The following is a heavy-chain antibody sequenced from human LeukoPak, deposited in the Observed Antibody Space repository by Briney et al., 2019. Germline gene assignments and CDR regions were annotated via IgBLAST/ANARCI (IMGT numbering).Heavy chain of an antibody. Sequence: ASVKDSCKASGGTFSSYAISWVRQAPGQGLEWMGGIIPIFGTANYAQKFQGRVTITADESTSTAYMELSSLRSEDTAVYYCARGLVAHAFDIWGQGTMVTVSS. J-gene: IGHJ3*02. CDR1: GGTFSSYA. CDR3: ARGLVAHAFDI. CDR2: IIPIFGTA. V-gene: IGHV1-69*13. D-gene: IGHD5-12*01.